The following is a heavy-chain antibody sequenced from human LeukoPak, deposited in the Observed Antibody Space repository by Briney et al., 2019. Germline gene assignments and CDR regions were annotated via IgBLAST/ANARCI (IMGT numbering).Heavy chain of an antibody. CDR3: ARDSLPLADYGDYVIPGGPDY. D-gene: IGHD4-17*01. J-gene: IGHJ4*02. CDR1: GGTFSSYA. Sequence: SSVKVSCKASGGTFSSYAISWVRQAPGQGLEWMGRIIPIFGTANYAQKFQGRVTITADKSTSTAYMELSSLRSEDTAVYYCARDSLPLADYGDYVIPGGPDYWGQGTLVTVSS. CDR2: IIPIFGTA. V-gene: IGHV1-69*06.